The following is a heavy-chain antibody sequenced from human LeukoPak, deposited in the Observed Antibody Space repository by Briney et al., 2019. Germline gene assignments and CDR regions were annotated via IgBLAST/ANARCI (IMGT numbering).Heavy chain of an antibody. D-gene: IGHD6-19*01. Sequence: SETLSLTCTVSGGSISSGGYYWSWIRQHPGKGLEWIGYIYYSGSTYYNPSLKSRVTISVDTSKNQFSLKLSSVTAADTAVYYCARDVIGSYSSGYERFSGRLFDYWGQGTLVTVSS. CDR2: IYYSGST. CDR1: GGSISSGGYY. V-gene: IGHV4-31*03. CDR3: ARDVIGSYSSGYERFSGRLFDY. J-gene: IGHJ4*02.